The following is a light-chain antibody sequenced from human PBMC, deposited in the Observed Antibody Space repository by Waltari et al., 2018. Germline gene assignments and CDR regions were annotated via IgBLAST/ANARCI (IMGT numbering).Light chain of an antibody. Sequence: DIQITQSPSTLSASVGDRVTITCRASQSIRSSLAWYQQKPGKAPKFLIYEASSLESGVPSRFSGSGSGTEFTRTISSMQPDDFATYFCQQYDAYALTFGGGTKVEIK. CDR3: QQYDAYALT. CDR2: EAS. V-gene: IGKV1-5*03. CDR1: QSIRSS. J-gene: IGKJ4*02.